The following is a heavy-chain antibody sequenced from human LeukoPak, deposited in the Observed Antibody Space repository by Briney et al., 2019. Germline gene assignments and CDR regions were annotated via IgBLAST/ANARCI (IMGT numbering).Heavy chain of an antibody. CDR3: AREDNWNYGLDY. CDR1: GFTFSSYG. D-gene: IGHD1-7*01. V-gene: IGHV3-30*03. Sequence: GGSLRLSCAASGFTFSSYGMHWVRQAPGKGLEWVAVISYDGSNKYYADSVKGRFTISRDNAKNTLYLQMNSLRAEDTAVYYCAREDNWNYGLDYWGQGTLVTVSS. J-gene: IGHJ4*02. CDR2: ISYDGSNK.